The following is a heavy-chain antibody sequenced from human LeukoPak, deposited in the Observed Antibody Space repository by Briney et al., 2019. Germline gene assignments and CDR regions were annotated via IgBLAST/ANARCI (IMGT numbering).Heavy chain of an antibody. CDR3: VRDRISYCSGGSCRFEYFQH. D-gene: IGHD2-15*01. CDR2: ISYDGKNT. CDR1: GFSFSNYA. V-gene: IGHV3-30*04. Sequence: GGSLRLSCAASGFSFSNYAMHWVRQAPGKGLEWVAVISYDGKNTYYTDSVKGRFTISRGNSKNTLYLQMNSLRSEDTAMYYCVRDRISYCSGGSCRFEYFQHWGQGTLVTVSS. J-gene: IGHJ1*01.